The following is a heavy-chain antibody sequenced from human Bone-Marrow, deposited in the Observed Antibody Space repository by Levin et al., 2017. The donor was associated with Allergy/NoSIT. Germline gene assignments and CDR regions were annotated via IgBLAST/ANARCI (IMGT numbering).Heavy chain of an antibody. V-gene: IGHV1-69*13. Sequence: SVKVSCKASGGTFSSYAISWVRQAPGQGLEWMGGIIPIFGTANYAQKFQGRVTITADESTSTAYMELSSLRSEDTAVYYCAREGVRVYYYYGMDVWGQGTTVTVSS. CDR3: AREGVRVYYYYGMDV. CDR1: GGTFSSYA. CDR2: IIPIFGTA. J-gene: IGHJ6*02.